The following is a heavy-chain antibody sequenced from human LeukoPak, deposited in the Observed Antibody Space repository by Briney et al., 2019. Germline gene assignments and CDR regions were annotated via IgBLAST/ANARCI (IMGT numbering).Heavy chain of an antibody. V-gene: IGHV4-34*01. CDR3: ARGKRYGITGTDFDY. Sequence: SETLSLTCAVYGGSFSGYYWSWIRQPPGKGLEWIGEINHSGSTNYNPSLKSRVTLSVDTSKNQFSLKLSSVTAADTAVYYCARGKRYGITGTDFDYWGQGTLVTVSS. CDR2: INHSGST. D-gene: IGHD1-20*01. J-gene: IGHJ4*02. CDR1: GGSFSGYY.